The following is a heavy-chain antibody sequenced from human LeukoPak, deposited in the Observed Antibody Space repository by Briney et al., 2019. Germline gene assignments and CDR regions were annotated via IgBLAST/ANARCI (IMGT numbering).Heavy chain of an antibody. D-gene: IGHD6-19*01. Sequence: PGGSLRLSCAASGFPFRSYTMNWVRQAPGKGLEWLSYISSSSSPIYYADSVKGRFTISRDNAKNSLYLQMNSLSDEDTAVYYCATEDSGRFHWGQGTLVTVSS. CDR1: GFPFRSYT. V-gene: IGHV3-48*02. J-gene: IGHJ4*02. CDR3: ATEDSGRFH. CDR2: ISSSSSPI.